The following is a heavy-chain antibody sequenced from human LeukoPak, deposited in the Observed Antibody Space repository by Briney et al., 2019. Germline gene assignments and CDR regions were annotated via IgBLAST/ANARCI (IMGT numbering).Heavy chain of an antibody. D-gene: IGHD2-15*01. CDR2: ISAYNGNT. CDR1: GYTFTSYG. V-gene: IGHV1-18*04. CDR3: ATYGLGYCSGGSCYSPLELDY. J-gene: IGHJ4*02. Sequence: ASVKVSCKASGYTFTSYGISWVRQAPGQGLEWMGWISAYNGNTNYARKLQGRVTMTTDTSTSTAYMELRSLRSDDTAVYYCATYGLGYCSGGSCYSPLELDYWGQGTLVTVSS.